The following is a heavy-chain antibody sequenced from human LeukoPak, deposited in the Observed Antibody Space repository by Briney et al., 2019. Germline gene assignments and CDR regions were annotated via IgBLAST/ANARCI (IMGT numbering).Heavy chain of an antibody. V-gene: IGHV3-7*03. Sequence: PGGSLRLSCAASGFTFSSYWMSWVRQAPGKGLEWVANIKQDGSEKYYVDSVKGRFTISRDNSKNTLYLQMNSLRAEDTAVYYCAVVPAAAIDYWGQGTLVTVSS. CDR1: GFTFSSYW. CDR2: IKQDGSEK. D-gene: IGHD2-2*01. CDR3: AVVPAAAIDY. J-gene: IGHJ4*02.